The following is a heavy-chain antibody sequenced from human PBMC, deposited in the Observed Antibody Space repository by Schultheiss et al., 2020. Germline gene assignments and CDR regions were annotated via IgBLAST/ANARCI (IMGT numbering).Heavy chain of an antibody. CDR2: ISYDGSNK. J-gene: IGHJ4*02. D-gene: IGHD6-19*01. Sequence: GGSLRLSCAASGFTFSSYAMHWVRQAPGKGLEWVAVISYDGSNKYYADSVKGRFTISRDNSKNTLYLQMNSLRAEDTAVYYCARDPPVAGAFDYWGQGTLVNVSS. CDR3: ARDPPVAGAFDY. V-gene: IGHV3-30*04. CDR1: GFTFSSYA.